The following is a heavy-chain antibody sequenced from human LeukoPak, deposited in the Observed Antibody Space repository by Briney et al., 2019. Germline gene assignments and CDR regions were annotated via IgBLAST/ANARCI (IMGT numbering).Heavy chain of an antibody. V-gene: IGHV3-48*01. D-gene: IGHD6-13*01. CDR1: GFTFSMHS. CDR3: AREPSSGSVSSWYPLDY. CDR2: ISSGRTE. J-gene: IGHJ4*02. Sequence: PGGSLRLSCVASGFTFSMHSLNWVRQTPGKGLEWVSYISSGRTEFYADSVKGRFTISRDNAKNSLYLQMSSLRVEDTAVYYCAREPSSGSVSSWYPLDYWGQGTLVTVSS.